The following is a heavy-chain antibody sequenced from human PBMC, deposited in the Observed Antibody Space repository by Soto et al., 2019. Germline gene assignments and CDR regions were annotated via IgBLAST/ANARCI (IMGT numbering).Heavy chain of an antibody. CDR1: GFTFSTNA. Sequence: QVQLVESGGGVVQPGRSLRLSCAASGFTFSTNAMHWVRQAPGKGLEWVAVISYDGSTRYYADSMKGRFTIARDNSKNTLYLQMNNLRAEDTAVYYCAKQFSCWSYYFDYWGQGTLVTVSS. D-gene: IGHD6-19*01. CDR2: ISYDGSTR. CDR3: AKQFSCWSYYFDY. V-gene: IGHV3-30-3*02. J-gene: IGHJ4*02.